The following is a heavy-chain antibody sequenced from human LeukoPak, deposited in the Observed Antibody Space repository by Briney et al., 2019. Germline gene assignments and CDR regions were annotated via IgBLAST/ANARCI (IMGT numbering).Heavy chain of an antibody. J-gene: IGHJ4*02. CDR3: AREYSNYFDY. Sequence: GGSLRLSCAASGFTFSSYAMHWVRQAPGKGLEWVALISYDGSNKYYADSVKGRFTISRDNSKNTLYLQMNSLRAEDTAVYYCAREYSNYFDYWGQGTLVTVSS. V-gene: IGHV3-30-3*01. D-gene: IGHD4-4*01. CDR2: ISYDGSNK. CDR1: GFTFSSYA.